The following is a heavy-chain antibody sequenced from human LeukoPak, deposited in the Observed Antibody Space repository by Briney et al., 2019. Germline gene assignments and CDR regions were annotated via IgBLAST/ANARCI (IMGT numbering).Heavy chain of an antibody. V-gene: IGHV4-61*02. Sequence: SETLSLTCTVSGGSISSGSFFWSWIRQPAGKGLEWIGRIYNSGSTNYNPSLKSRVTISVDTSKNQFALNLSSVTAADTAVYYCVRESMVTRFDYWGQGTLVTVSS. CDR2: IYNSGST. J-gene: IGHJ4*02. CDR1: GGSISSGSFF. D-gene: IGHD4/OR15-4a*01. CDR3: VRESMVTRFDY.